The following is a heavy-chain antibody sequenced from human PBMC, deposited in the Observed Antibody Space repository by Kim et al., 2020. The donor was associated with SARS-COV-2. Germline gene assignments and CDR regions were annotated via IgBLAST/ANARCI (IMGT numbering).Heavy chain of an antibody. V-gene: IGHV4-59*01. Sequence: SETLSLTCTVSGGSISRYYWSWIRQPPGKGLEWIGYIYYSGSTDYNPSLKSRVTISVDTSKNQFSLKLTSVTAADTAVYYCARDRYGSESAPLLWGQGTL. CDR1: GGSISRYY. J-gene: IGHJ4*02. D-gene: IGHD3-10*01. CDR3: ARDRYGSESAPLL. CDR2: IYYSGST.